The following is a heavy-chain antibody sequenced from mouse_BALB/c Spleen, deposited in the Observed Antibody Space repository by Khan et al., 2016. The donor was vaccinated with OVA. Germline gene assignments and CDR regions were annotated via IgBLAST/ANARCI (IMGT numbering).Heavy chain of an antibody. CDR3: AGADYSPWFAY. D-gene: IGHD2-4*01. CDR1: GFNIKDYY. CDR2: IDPENGNT. J-gene: IGHJ3*01. Sequence: VQLQQSGAELVRPGALVKLSCKASGFNIKDYYIHWVKQRPEQGLEWIGWIDPENGNTIYDPKFQGKANITADTSSNTAFLPFSSLTSEDTAVYYWAGADYSPWFAYWGQGTLVTGSA. V-gene: IGHV14-1*02.